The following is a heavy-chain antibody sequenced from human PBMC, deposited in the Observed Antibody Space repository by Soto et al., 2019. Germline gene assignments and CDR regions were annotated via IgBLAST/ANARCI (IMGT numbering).Heavy chain of an antibody. CDR3: ARRYGGNLDY. V-gene: IGHV4-59*08. D-gene: IGHD2-15*01. J-gene: IGHJ4*02. CDR2: IYYSGST. Sequence: ETLSLTCTVSCGSISSYYWSWIRQPPGKGLEWIGYIYYSGSTNYNPSLKSRVTISVDTSKNEFSLKLSSVTAADTAVYYCARRYGGNLDYWGQGTLVTVSS. CDR1: CGSISSYY.